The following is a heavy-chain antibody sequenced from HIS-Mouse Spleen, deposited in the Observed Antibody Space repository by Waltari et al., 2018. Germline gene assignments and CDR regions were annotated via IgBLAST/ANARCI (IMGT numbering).Heavy chain of an antibody. D-gene: IGHD4-17*01. J-gene: IGHJ3*02. CDR2: IYYSGST. CDR3: ARVPGDYSGAFDI. V-gene: IGHV4-39*07. CDR1: GGSISSSSYY. Sequence: QLQLQESGPGLVKPSETLSLTCTVSGGSISSSSYYWGWIRQPPGKGLEWIGSIYYSGSTYYHPSLKSRVTISVDTSKNQFSLKLSSVTAADTAVYYCARVPGDYSGAFDIWGQGTMVTVSS.